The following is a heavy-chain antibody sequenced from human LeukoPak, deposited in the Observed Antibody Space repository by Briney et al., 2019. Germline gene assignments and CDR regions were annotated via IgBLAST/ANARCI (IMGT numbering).Heavy chain of an antibody. D-gene: IGHD3-10*01. J-gene: IGHJ4*02. V-gene: IGHV3-21*01. Sequence: AGRSLRLSCAASGFTFSSYSMNWVRQAPGKGLEWVSSISSSSSYIYYADSVKGRFTISRDNAKNSLYLQMNSLRAEDTAVYYCAREMVRGVIIDYWGQGTLVTVSS. CDR2: ISSSSSYI. CDR3: AREMVRGVIIDY. CDR1: GFTFSSYS.